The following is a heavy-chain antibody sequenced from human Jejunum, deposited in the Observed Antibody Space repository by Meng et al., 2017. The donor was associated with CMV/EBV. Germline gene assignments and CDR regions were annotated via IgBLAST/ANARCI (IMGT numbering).Heavy chain of an antibody. CDR2: ISRSSDTI. D-gene: IGHD2-2*01. J-gene: IGHJ4*02. CDR3: AREGCTSSTCYPLSDVYL. V-gene: IGHV3-48*04. CDR1: FSTYS. Sequence: FSTYSMNWVSQDPGKGLEWISFISRSSDTIYYADSVKGRFTTSRDNAKNSLYLQMNSLRAEDTAVYYCAREGCTSSTCYPLSDVYLWGQGTLVTVSS.